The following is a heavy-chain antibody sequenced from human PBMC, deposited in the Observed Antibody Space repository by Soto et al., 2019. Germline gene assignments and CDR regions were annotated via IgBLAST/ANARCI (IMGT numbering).Heavy chain of an antibody. D-gene: IGHD6-13*01. Sequence: GGSLRLSCAASGFTFSSYSMNWVRQAPGKGLEWVSYISSSSSTIYYADSVKGRFTISRDNAKNSLYLQMNSLRAEDTAVYYCARDLYIAAGGDYYYMDVWGKGTTVTVSS. CDR1: GFTFSSYS. J-gene: IGHJ6*03. V-gene: IGHV3-48*01. CDR3: ARDLYIAAGGDYYYMDV. CDR2: ISSSSSTI.